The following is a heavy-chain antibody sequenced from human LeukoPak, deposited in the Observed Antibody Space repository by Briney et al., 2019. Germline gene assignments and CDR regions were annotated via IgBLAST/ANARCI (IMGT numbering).Heavy chain of an antibody. J-gene: IGHJ4*02. CDR3: AREGTGGFDY. CDR2: IKQDGSDK. D-gene: IGHD1-14*01. CDR1: GFTFSSYG. Sequence: PGGSLRLSCAASGFTFSSYGMSWVRQAPGKGPEWVANIKQDGSDKDYVDSVKGRFTISRDNAKNSLYLQMNSLRAEDTAVYYCAREGTGGFDYWGQGTLVTVSS. V-gene: IGHV3-7*01.